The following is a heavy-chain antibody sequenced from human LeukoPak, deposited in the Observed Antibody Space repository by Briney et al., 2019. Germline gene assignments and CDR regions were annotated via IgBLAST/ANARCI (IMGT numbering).Heavy chain of an antibody. V-gene: IGHV3-64D*09. CDR1: VLTFSRHN. J-gene: IGHJ3*02. Sequence: GGSLRLSCSGSVLTFSRHNMHWVRQAPGKGLEYVSAISYNGDTTYYVDSVKGRFSISRDNSKNTLDLQMNSLRPEDTAVYYCVSDRETQEQIWGPGTLVTVSS. D-gene: IGHD1-26*01. CDR2: ISYNGDTT. CDR3: VSDRETQEQI.